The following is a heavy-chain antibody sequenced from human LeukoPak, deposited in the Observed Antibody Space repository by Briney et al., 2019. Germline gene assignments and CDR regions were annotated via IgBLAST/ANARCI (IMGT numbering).Heavy chain of an antibody. J-gene: IGHJ4*02. CDR1: GITFRSYA. CDR2: ISGSGDII. D-gene: IGHD6-19*01. CDR3: AKDDIAVAGYFDS. V-gene: IGHV3-23*01. Sequence: GGSLRLSCAVSGITFRSYAMSWVRQAPGKGQEWVSGISGSGDIIYYADSIKGRFTVSRDNSKNTLHLQMNSLRAEDTALYYCAKDDIAVAGYFDSWGQGTLVTVSS.